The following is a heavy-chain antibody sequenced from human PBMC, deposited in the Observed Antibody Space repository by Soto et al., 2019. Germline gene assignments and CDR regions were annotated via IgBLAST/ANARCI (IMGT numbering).Heavy chain of an antibody. Sequence: SETLSISCAVSGGSFTSNNWWTWVRQPPGQGLEWIGEIYRTGSTNYNPSLKSRVTISLDKSENQFSLKVTSLTAADTAVYYCASRDPGTSVDYWGQGTLVTVSS. CDR3: ASRDPGTSVDY. D-gene: IGHD1-7*01. CDR1: GGSFTSNNW. J-gene: IGHJ4*02. CDR2: IYRTGST. V-gene: IGHV4-4*02.